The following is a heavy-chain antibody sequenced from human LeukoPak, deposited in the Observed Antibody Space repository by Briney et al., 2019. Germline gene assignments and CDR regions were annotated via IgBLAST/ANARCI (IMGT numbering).Heavy chain of an antibody. Sequence: GRSLRLSCAASGFTFSSYAMHWVRQAPGKGLEWVAVISYDGSNKYYADSVKGRFTISRDNAKNSLYLQMNSLRAEDTAVYYCARVRSMDYYGSGSYSRDAFDIWGQGTMVTVSS. CDR3: ARVRSMDYYGSGSYSRDAFDI. CDR1: GFTFSSYA. CDR2: ISYDGSNK. D-gene: IGHD3-10*01. J-gene: IGHJ3*02. V-gene: IGHV3-30-3*01.